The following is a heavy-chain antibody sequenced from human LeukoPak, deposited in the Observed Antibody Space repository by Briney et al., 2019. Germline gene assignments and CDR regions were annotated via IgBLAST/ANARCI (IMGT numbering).Heavy chain of an antibody. CDR3: AREGYSSGWYYFGY. D-gene: IGHD6-19*01. CDR1: GFTFSTYW. CDR2: IKQYGSDK. Sequence: GGSLRLSCAASGFTFSTYWMSWVRQAPGKGLEWVANIKQYGSDKYYVDSVKGRFTISRDNAKNSLYLQMNSLRAEDTAVYYCAREGYSSGWYYFGYWGQGTLVTVSS. J-gene: IGHJ4*02. V-gene: IGHV3-7*01.